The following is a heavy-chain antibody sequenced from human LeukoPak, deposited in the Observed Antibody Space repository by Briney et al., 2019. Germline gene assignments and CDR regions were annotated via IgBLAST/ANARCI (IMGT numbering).Heavy chain of an antibody. D-gene: IGHD4-17*01. V-gene: IGHV3-23*01. J-gene: IGHJ4*02. Sequence: PGGSLRLSCAASGFTFSDYWMNWVRQAPGKGLEWVSTISGSGGTTYYADSVKGRFTISRDNSKNTLYLQMNSLKAEDTAVYYCAKAATVTTTGDYWGQGTLVTVSS. CDR1: GFTFSDYW. CDR3: AKAATVTTTGDY. CDR2: ISGSGGTT.